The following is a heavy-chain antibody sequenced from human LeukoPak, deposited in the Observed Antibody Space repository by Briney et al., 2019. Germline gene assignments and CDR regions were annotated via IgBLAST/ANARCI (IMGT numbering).Heavy chain of an antibody. CDR3: ARAPSTVYFDY. Sequence: SETLSLTCIVSGGSISSSSYYWGWIRQPPGKGLEWIGSMHFGGNTYYNPSLKGRVTISLDTSKNQFSLKVTSVTAADTAVYYCARAPSTVYFDYWGQGALVTVSS. CDR2: MHFGGNT. V-gene: IGHV4-39*07. J-gene: IGHJ4*02. CDR1: GGSISSSSYY. D-gene: IGHD4-17*01.